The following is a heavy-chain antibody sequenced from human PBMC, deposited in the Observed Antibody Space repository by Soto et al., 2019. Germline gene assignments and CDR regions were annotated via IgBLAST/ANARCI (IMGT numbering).Heavy chain of an antibody. CDR1: GYTFTSYG. Sequence: GASVKVSCKASGYTFTSYGISWVRQAPGQGLEWMGWISAYNGNTNYAQKLQGRVTMTTDTSTSTAYMELRSLRSDDTAVYYCARVFWSGYYINWFDPWGQGTLVTVLL. D-gene: IGHD3-3*01. J-gene: IGHJ5*02. CDR2: ISAYNGNT. CDR3: ARVFWSGYYINWFDP. V-gene: IGHV1-18*04.